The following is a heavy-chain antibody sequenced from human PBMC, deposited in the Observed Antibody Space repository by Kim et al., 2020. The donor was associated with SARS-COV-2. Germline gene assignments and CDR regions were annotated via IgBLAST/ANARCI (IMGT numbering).Heavy chain of an antibody. Sequence: SVKVSCKASGGTFSSYAISWVRQAPGQGLEWMGGIIPIFGTANYAQKFQGRVTITADESTSTAYMELSSLRSEDTAVYYCARAMVRGVIMDYYYYGMDVWGQGTTVTVSS. J-gene: IGHJ6*02. D-gene: IGHD3-10*01. CDR2: IIPIFGTA. V-gene: IGHV1-69*13. CDR3: ARAMVRGVIMDYYYYGMDV. CDR1: GGTFSSYA.